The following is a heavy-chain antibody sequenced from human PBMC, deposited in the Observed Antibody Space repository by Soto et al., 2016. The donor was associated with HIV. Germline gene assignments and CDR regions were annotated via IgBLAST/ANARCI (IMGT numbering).Heavy chain of an antibody. CDR1: GFTFSKYW. J-gene: IGHJ4*02. CDR3: ARGGEYCDILTGY. D-gene: IGHD3-9*01. Sequence: EVQLVESGGGLVQPGGSLRLSCVASGFTFSKYWMHWVRQAPGKGLVWVSRINSDGSRTSYADSVKGRFTISRDNAKNTLYLQMNSLRAEDTAVYYCARGGEYCDILTGYWGQGTLVTVSS. V-gene: IGHV3-74*01. CDR2: INSDGSRT.